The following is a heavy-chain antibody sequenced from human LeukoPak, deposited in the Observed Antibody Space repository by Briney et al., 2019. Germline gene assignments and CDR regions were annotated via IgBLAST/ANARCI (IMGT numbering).Heavy chain of an antibody. D-gene: IGHD4-11*01. J-gene: IGHJ4*02. CDR2: INPNSGGT. V-gene: IGHV1-2*02. CDR1: GYTFTGYY. Sequence: ASVKVSCKASGYTFTGYYMHWVRQAPGQGLECMGWINPNSGGTNYAQKFQGRVTMTRDTSISTAYMELGRLRSDDTAVYYCAIARGGTTVVDYWGQGTLVTVSS. CDR3: AIARGGTTVVDY.